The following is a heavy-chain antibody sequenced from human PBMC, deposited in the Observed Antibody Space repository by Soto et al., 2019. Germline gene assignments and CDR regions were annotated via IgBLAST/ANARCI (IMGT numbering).Heavy chain of an antibody. CDR3: ARYSGTLQFDY. D-gene: IGHD1-26*01. J-gene: IGHJ4*02. CDR1: GGSISGFY. Sequence: SETLSLTCTVSGGSISGFYWSWVRQPPGKGLEWIGYIYYSGTTDYNPSLKSRVTISLDTSRNQFSLKLSSVTAADTAVYYCARYSGTLQFDYWGQGTLVTVSS. CDR2: IYYSGTT. V-gene: IGHV4-59*01.